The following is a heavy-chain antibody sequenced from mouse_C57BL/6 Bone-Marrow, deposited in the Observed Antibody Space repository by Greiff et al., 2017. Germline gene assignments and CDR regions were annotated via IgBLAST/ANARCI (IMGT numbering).Heavy chain of an antibody. CDR1: GFTFSSYG. Sequence: DVKLVESGGDLVKPGGSLKLSCAASGFTFSSYGMSWVRQTPDKRLEWVATISSGGSYTYYPDSVKGRFTISRDNAKNTLYLQMSSLKSEDTAMYYCAGRGYYYGSSYDYYAMDYWGQGTSVTVSS. V-gene: IGHV5-6*02. CDR3: AGRGYYYGSSYDYYAMDY. D-gene: IGHD1-1*01. CDR2: ISSGGSYT. J-gene: IGHJ4*01.